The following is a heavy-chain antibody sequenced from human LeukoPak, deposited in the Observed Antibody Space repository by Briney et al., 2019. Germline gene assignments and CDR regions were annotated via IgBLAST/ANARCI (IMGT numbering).Heavy chain of an antibody. D-gene: IGHD1-7*01. CDR3: ARDYTLTLGTTTYFQH. Sequence: ASVKVSCKASGYIFSIYAMIWVRQAPGQGLELRGWSETNTGNPTYAQGFTGRFVFSLDTSVSTAYLQINSLKAEDTAVYYCARDYTLTLGTTTYFQHWGQGTLVTVSS. CDR2: SETNTGNP. J-gene: IGHJ1*01. V-gene: IGHV7-4-1*02. CDR1: GYIFSIYA.